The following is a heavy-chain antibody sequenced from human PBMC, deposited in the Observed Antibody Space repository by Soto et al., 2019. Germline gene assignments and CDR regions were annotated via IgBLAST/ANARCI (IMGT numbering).Heavy chain of an antibody. CDR3: ARVICSGGSCYERGFDY. D-gene: IGHD2-15*01. J-gene: IGHJ4*02. Sequence: SETLSLTCTVSGVSISSYSWSWIRQPPGRGLEWIGYIYYSGSTNYNPSLKSRVTISVDTSKNQFSLKLSSVTAADTAIYYCARVICSGGSCYERGFDYWGQRLLVTVCS. CDR1: GVSISSYS. CDR2: IYYSGST. V-gene: IGHV4-59*01.